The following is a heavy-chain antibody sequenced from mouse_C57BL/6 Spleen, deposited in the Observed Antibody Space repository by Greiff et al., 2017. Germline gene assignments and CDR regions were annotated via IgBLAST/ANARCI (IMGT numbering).Heavy chain of an antibody. J-gene: IGHJ2*01. CDR1: GYTFTSYW. CDR3: AREGSYYSNYVGYFDY. V-gene: IGHV1-61*01. D-gene: IGHD2-5*01. CDR2: IYPSDSET. Sequence: QVQLQQPGAELVRPGSSVKLSCKASGYTFTSYWMDWVKQRPGQGLEWIGNIYPSDSETHYNQKFKDKATLTVDKSSSTAYMQLSSLTSEDSAVYYCAREGSYYSNYVGYFDYWGQGTTLTVSS.